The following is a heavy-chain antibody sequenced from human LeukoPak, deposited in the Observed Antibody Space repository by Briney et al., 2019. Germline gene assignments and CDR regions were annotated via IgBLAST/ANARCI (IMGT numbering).Heavy chain of an antibody. CDR3: VKDSRMAAVGKFDS. V-gene: IGHV3-23*01. J-gene: IGHJ4*02. Sequence: AGGSLRLSCAASGFTFDRYAMAWVRQAPGKGLEWVSSVSGSGATTNFADSVKGRFSISRDNSKNTLYLQMSRLGAEDTAVYYCVKDSRMAAVGKFDSWGQGTLVTVSS. CDR1: GFTFDRYA. D-gene: IGHD6-13*01. CDR2: VSGSGATT.